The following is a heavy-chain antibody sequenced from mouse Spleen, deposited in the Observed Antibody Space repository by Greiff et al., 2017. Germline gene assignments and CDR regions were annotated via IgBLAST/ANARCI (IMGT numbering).Heavy chain of an antibody. CDR2: IYPYNGGH. D-gene: IGHD1-2*01. J-gene: IGHJ4*01. V-gene: IGHV1S29*02. CDR3: ERTALYAMDY. CDR1: GYTFTDYN. Sequence: EVQLQQSGPELVKPGASVKISCKASGYTFTDYNMHWVKQSHGTSLEWIGYIYPYNGGHGYNQKFKSKATLTVDNSASTTYMDLRSLTSEDSAVYYCERTALYAMDYWGQGTSVTVSS.